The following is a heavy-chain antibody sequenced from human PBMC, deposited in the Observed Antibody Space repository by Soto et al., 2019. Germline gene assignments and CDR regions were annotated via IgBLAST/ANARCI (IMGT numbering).Heavy chain of an antibody. CDR3: AKGPHTNVGWPYYFES. D-gene: IGHD6-19*01. CDR2: SSPRGDTI. Sequence: GGSLRLSCVASGFSLANYPMNWVRQTPGKGLEWISYSSPRGDTIYYADSVEGRFTISRDNARNSLSLHMSSLRDEDSALYYCAKGPHTNVGWPYYFESWGQGVQVTVSS. CDR1: GFSLANYP. V-gene: IGHV3-48*02. J-gene: IGHJ4*02.